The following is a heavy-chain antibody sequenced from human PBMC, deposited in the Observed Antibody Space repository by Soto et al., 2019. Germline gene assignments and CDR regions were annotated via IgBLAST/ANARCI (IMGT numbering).Heavy chain of an antibody. Sequence: PGGSLRLSCAASGFTFSAYPMHWVRQAPGKGLEWVAVISYDGNDKYYADSVKGRFSISRDNSKNTLYLQMNSLRAEDTAVYYCTRGGYCSSSNCYRYGLDVWGQGTTVTAP. J-gene: IGHJ6*02. CDR1: GFTFSAYP. CDR2: ISYDGNDK. CDR3: TRGGYCSSSNCYRYGLDV. D-gene: IGHD2-2*03. V-gene: IGHV3-30-3*01.